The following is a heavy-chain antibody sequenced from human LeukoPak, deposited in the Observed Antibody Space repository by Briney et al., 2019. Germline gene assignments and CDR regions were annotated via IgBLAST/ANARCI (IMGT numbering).Heavy chain of an antibody. V-gene: IGHV1-69*05. D-gene: IGHD3-16*01. CDR2: IIPIFGTA. CDR1: GGTFSSYA. J-gene: IGHJ4*02. CDR3: ARGEGTLPWPHFDY. Sequence: SVKVSCKASGGTFSSYAISWVRQAPGQGLEWIGRIIPIFGTANYAQKFQGRVTITTDESTSTAYMELSSLRSEDTAVYYCARGEGTLPWPHFDYWGQGTLVTVSS.